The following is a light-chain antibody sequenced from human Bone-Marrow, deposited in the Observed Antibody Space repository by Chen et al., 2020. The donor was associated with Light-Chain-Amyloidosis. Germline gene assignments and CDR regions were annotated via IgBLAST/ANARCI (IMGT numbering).Light chain of an antibody. CDR2: DDR. J-gene: IGLJ3*02. CDR3: QVWDRSSDRPV. V-gene: IGLV3-21*02. Sequence: SYVLTQPSSVSVAPGQTATIACGGNNIGSTSVHWYQQTPGHAPLLVVYDDRDRPERIPERLAGCNSANAACLTISRVEAGDEADYYCQVWDRSSDRPVFGGGTKLTVL. CDR1: NIGSTS.